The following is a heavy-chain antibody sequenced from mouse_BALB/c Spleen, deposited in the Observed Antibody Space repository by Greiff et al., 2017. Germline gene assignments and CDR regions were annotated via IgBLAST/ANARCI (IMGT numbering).Heavy chain of an antibody. CDR1: GFAFSSYD. J-gene: IGHJ4*01. CDR2: ISSGGGST. V-gene: IGHV5-12-1*01. CDR3: ARHDAMDY. Sequence: EVKLMESGGGLVKPGGSLKLSCAASGFAFSSYDMSWVRQTPEKRLEWVAYISSGGGSTYYPDTVKGRFTISRDNAKNTLYLQMSSLKSEDTAMYYCARHDAMDYWGQGTSVTVSS.